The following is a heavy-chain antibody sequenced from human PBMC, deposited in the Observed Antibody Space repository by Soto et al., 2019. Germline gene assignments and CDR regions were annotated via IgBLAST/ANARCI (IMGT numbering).Heavy chain of an antibody. D-gene: IGHD3-22*01. Sequence: LPGTVTGGSISSGEYYWSWIRQPPGKGLEWIGYIYYSGSTYYNPSLKSRVTISVDTSKNQFSLKLSSVTAADTAVYYCASHQGYDAFDIWGQGTMVTVSS. CDR2: IYYSGST. J-gene: IGHJ3*02. CDR3: ASHQGYDAFDI. CDR1: GGSISSGEYY. V-gene: IGHV4-30-4*01.